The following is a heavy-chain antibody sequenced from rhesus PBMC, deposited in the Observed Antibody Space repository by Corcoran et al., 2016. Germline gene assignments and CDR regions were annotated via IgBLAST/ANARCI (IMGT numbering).Heavy chain of an antibody. CDR2: IYWDDVK. CDR1: GFSLSTSGMG. D-gene: IGHD3-9*01. J-gene: IGHJ4*01. Sequence: QVTLKESGPALVKPTQTLTLTCTFSGFSLSTSGMGVGWIRQPPGKALEWLASIYWDDVKYYSTSLKSRLTISKDTSKNQVVLTMTNMDPVDTATYYCARVLYYEDDYGYPYDYWGQGVLVTVSS. V-gene: IGHV2S1*01. CDR3: ARVLYYEDDYGYPYDY.